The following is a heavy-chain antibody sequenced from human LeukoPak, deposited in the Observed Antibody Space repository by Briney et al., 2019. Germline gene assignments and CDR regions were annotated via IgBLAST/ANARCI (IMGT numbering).Heavy chain of an antibody. Sequence: PSETLSLTCTVSGGSISSGSYYWSWIRQPAGKGLEWIGRIYTSGSTNYNPSLKSRVTISVDTSKNQFSLKLSSVTAADTAVYYCARERIERDYYYYMDVWGKGTTVTISS. CDR3: ARERIERDYYYYMDV. CDR1: GGSISSGSYY. D-gene: IGHD5-18*01. J-gene: IGHJ6*03. CDR2: IYTSGST. V-gene: IGHV4-61*02.